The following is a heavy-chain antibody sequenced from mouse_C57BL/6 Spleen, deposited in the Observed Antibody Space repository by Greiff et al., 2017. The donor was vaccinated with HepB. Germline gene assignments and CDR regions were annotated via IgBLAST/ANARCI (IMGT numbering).Heavy chain of an antibody. Sequence: VQLQQSGPELVKPGASVKISCKASGYTFTDYYMNWVKQSHGKSLEWIGDINPNNGGTSYNQKFKGKATLTVDKSSSTAYMELRSLTSEDSAVYYCAITTVVASFDYWGQGTTLTVSS. J-gene: IGHJ2*01. CDR1: GYTFTDYY. CDR2: INPNNGGT. CDR3: AITTVVASFDY. V-gene: IGHV1-26*01. D-gene: IGHD1-1*01.